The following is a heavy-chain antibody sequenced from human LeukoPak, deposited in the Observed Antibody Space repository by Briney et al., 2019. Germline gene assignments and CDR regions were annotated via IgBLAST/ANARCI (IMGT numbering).Heavy chain of an antibody. J-gene: IGHJ6*02. CDR2: VWHDGSNK. Sequence: GGSLRLSCAASGFTFSSFGIHWVRQAPGKGLEWVAIVWHDGSNKYYADSVKGRFTISRDNSKNTLYLQMNSLRAEDTAVYYCARDVVAATQTFSYGMDVWGQGTTVTVSS. V-gene: IGHV3-33*01. CDR1: GFTFSSFG. D-gene: IGHD2-15*01. CDR3: ARDVVAATQTFSYGMDV.